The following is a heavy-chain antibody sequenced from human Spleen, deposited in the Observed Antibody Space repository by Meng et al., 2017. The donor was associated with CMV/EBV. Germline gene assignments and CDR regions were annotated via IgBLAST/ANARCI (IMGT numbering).Heavy chain of an antibody. CDR1: GYTFTGYY. CDR3: ASIPSGSYYEFDY. CDR2: INPNSGGT. J-gene: IGHJ4*02. V-gene: IGHV1-2*02. D-gene: IGHD1-26*01. Sequence: VQLVQAGAEVKKPGAPVKVSCKASGYTFTGYYMHWVRQAPGQGLEWMGWINPNSGGTNYAQKFQGRVTMTRDTSISTAYMELSRLRSDDTAVYYCASIPSGSYYEFDYWGQGTLVTVSS.